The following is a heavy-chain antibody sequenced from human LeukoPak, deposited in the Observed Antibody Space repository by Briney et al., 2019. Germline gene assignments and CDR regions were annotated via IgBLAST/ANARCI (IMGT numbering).Heavy chain of an antibody. CDR3: ARDFWSGYYTED. CDR1: GIIFSNYA. V-gene: IGHV3-48*04. J-gene: IGHJ4*02. D-gene: IGHD3-3*01. CDR2: ISGSSSGSTSIT. Sequence: GGSLRLSCEFSGIIFSNYAMNWVRQAPGKGVEWISYISGSSSGSTSITQYADSVKGRFTISRDNAKNSLHLQMDSLSAEDTAVYYCARDFWSGYYTEDWGQGALVIVSS.